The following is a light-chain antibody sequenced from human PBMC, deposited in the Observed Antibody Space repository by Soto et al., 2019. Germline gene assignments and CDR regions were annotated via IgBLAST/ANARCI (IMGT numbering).Light chain of an antibody. Sequence: EIVLTQSPGTLSLSPGERPTLSRRASQSVSSSYLAWYQQKHGQAPRXXIYGASSRATGIPDRFSGSGSGTDFTLTISRLEPEDFEVYYCQQYGSSPRTFGQGTKVDIK. CDR2: GAS. V-gene: IGKV3-20*01. CDR1: QSVSSSY. J-gene: IGKJ1*01. CDR3: QQYGSSPRT.